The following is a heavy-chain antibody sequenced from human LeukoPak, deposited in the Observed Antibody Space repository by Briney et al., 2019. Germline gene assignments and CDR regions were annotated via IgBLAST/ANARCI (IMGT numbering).Heavy chain of an antibody. CDR2: INHSGST. CDR3: ARDYYYYDSSGYSA. J-gene: IGHJ4*02. V-gene: IGHV4-34*01. Sequence: SETLSLTCAVYGGSFSGYYWSWIRQPPGKGLEWIGEINHSGSTNYNPSLKSRVTISVDTSKNQFSLKLSSVTAADTAVYYCARDYYYYDSSGYSAWGQGTLVTVSS. CDR1: GGSFSGYY. D-gene: IGHD3-22*01.